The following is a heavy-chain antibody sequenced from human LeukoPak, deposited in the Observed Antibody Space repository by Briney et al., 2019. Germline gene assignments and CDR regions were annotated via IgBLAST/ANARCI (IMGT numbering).Heavy chain of an antibody. Sequence: GGSLRLSCAASGFTFSDGWMSWVRQAPGKGLEWVGRIKSKTDGGTTDYAAPVKGRFTISRDDSKNTLYLQMNSLKTEDTAVYYCTTGEIVVVPAATGGLMDAFDIWGQGTMVTVSS. CDR2: IKSKTDGGTT. D-gene: IGHD2-2*01. CDR1: GFTFSDGW. CDR3: TTGEIVVVPAATGGLMDAFDI. V-gene: IGHV3-15*01. J-gene: IGHJ3*02.